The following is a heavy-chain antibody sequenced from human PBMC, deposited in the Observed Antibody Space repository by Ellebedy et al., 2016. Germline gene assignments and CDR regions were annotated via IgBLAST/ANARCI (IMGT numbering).Heavy chain of an antibody. CDR2: IWYDGSNK. CDR1: GFTFSSYG. V-gene: IGHV3-33*01. Sequence: LSLTCAASGFTFSSYGMHWVRQAPGKGLEWVAVIWYDGSNKYYADSVKGRFTISRDNSKNTLYLQMNSLRAEDTAVYYCARSGGEEYHFDYWGQGTLVTVSS. CDR3: ARSGGEEYHFDY. D-gene: IGHD2-2*01. J-gene: IGHJ4*02.